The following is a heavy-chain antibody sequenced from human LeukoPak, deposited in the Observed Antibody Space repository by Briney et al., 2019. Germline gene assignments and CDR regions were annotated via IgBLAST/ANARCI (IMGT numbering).Heavy chain of an antibody. D-gene: IGHD5-18*01. CDR3: ARSPNPDGTAMVDLDY. Sequence: ASVKVSCKASGYTFTGYYMHWVRQAPGQGLEWMGWINPNSGGTNYAQKFQGWVTMTRDTSISTAYMELSRLRSDDTAVYYCARSPNPDGTAMVDLDYWGQGTLVTVSS. CDR1: GYTFTGYY. CDR2: INPNSGGT. J-gene: IGHJ4*02. V-gene: IGHV1-2*04.